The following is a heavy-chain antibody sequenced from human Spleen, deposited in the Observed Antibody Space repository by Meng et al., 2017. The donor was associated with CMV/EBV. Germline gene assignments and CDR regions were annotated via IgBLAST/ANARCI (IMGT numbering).Heavy chain of an antibody. CDR2: ISWNSGSI. CDR3: ARVPMAADGTTFDY. D-gene: IGHD6-13*01. J-gene: IGHJ4*02. V-gene: IGHV3-9*01. Sequence: SLKISCAASGFTFDDYAMHWVRQAPGKGLEWVSGISWNSGSIGYADSVKGRFTISRDNAKNSLYLQMNSLRAEDTAVYYCARVPMAADGTTFDYWGQGNMVTVSS. CDR1: GFTFDDYA.